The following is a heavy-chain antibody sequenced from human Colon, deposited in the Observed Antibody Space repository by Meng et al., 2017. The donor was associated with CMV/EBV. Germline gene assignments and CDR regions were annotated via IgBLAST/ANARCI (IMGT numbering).Heavy chain of an antibody. CDR3: TRDSLGAGRQRGQTGYYGMDV. CDR2: IRNKANAYST. V-gene: IGHV3-72*01. Sequence: GESLKISCAASGFIFSDHFVDWVRQAPGKGLEWVGRIRNKANAYSTEYAAFVKGRFTISRDDSENSLYLQMNSLKIEDTAVYYCTRDSLGAGRQRGQTGYYGMDVWGQGTTVTVSS. J-gene: IGHJ6*02. CDR1: GFIFSDHF. D-gene: IGHD1-26*01.